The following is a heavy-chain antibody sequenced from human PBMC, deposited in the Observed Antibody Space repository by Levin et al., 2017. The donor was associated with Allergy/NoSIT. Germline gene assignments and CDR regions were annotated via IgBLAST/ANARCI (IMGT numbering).Heavy chain of an antibody. J-gene: IGHJ4*02. CDR1: GFTFSDYA. CDR3: ARQYCSGGRCYFSDY. D-gene: IGHD2-15*01. CDR2: ISGSGGDT. V-gene: IGHV3-23*01. Sequence: GGSLRLSCAASGFTFSDYAMTWVRRAPGKGLEWVSLISGSGGDTFYAGSVKGRFTISRDNSKNMLYLQMNSLRAEDTAIYFCARQYCSGGRCYFSDYWGQGTLVTVSS.